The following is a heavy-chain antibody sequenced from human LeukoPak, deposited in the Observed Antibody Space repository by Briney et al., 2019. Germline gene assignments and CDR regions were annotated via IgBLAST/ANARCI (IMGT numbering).Heavy chain of an antibody. CDR3: AREGRGSGWFDY. J-gene: IGHJ4*02. CDR2: IKQDGSEK. V-gene: IGHV3-7*01. D-gene: IGHD6-19*01. CDR1: GFTFSSYW. Sequence: GGSLRLSCAASGFTFSSYWMSWVGQAPGRGLEWVANIKQDGSEKYYVDSVKGRFTISRDNAKNSLYLQMKSLRAEDTAVCYCAREGRGSGWFDYWGQGTLVTVSS.